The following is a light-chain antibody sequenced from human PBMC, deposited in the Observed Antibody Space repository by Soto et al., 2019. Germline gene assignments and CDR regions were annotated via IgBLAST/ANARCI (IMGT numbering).Light chain of an antibody. J-gene: IGKJ3*01. V-gene: IGKV1-39*01. CDR3: LQKYFYPFT. CDR1: QYIGRY. CDR2: AAS. Sequence: DIQMTQSPSSLSASVGDRVTITCRAGQYIGRYLNWYQQKPGKAPKLLIYAASSLHSGVPSRFSGSGSGTDFTLTVSSLQPEDFATYYCLQKYFYPFTFGPGTKVDIK.